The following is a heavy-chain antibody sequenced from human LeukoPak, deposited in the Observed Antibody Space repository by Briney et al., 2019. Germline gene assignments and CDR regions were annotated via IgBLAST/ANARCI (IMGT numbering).Heavy chain of an antibody. V-gene: IGHV3-23*01. Sequence: HPGGSLRLSCAASGFTFSSSALTWVRQAPGKGLEWVSPISASGGNTYYADSVKGRLTVSRDNSKNTLCLQMNSLRAEDTAVYYCAKADRGYSDYGLWGQGTLVTVSS. CDR3: AKADRGYSDYGL. J-gene: IGHJ4*02. D-gene: IGHD4-11*01. CDR2: ISASGGNT. CDR1: GFTFSSSA.